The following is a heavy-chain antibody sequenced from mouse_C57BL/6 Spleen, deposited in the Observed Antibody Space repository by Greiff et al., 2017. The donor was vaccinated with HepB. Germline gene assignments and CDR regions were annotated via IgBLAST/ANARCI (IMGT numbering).Heavy chain of an antibody. V-gene: IGHV1-82*01. J-gene: IGHJ4*01. Sequence: QVQLQQSGPELVKPGASVKISCKASGYAFSSSWMNWVKQRPGKGLEWIGRIYPGDGDTNYNGKFKGKATLTADKSSSTAYMQLSSLTSEDSAVYVCARRHGSSYRSAMDYWGQGTSVTVSS. CDR1: GYAFSSSW. D-gene: IGHD1-1*01. CDR3: ARRHGSSYRSAMDY. CDR2: IYPGDGDT.